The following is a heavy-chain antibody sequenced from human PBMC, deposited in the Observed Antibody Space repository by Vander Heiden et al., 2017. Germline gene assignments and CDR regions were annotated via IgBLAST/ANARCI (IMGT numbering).Heavy chain of an antibody. V-gene: IGHV3-9*01. CDR3: AKGPDAAAAKLFDY. Sequence: EVQLVESGGGLVQPGRSLRLSCAASGFTFDDYALHWVRQAPGKGLEWVSGSSWNSGSIGYADSVKGRFTISRDNAKNSLYLQMNSLRAEDTALYYCAKGPDAAAAKLFDYWGQGTLVTVSS. J-gene: IGHJ4*02. CDR2: SSWNSGSI. D-gene: IGHD6-13*01. CDR1: GFTFDDYA.